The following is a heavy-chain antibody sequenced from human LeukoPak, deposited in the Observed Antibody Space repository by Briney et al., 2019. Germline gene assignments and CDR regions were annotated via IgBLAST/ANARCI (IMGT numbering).Heavy chain of an antibody. CDR2: IYHSGST. D-gene: IGHD3-22*01. CDR3: ARGSQYYYDSSGYYSHDY. Sequence: SETLSLTCTVSGYSISSGYYWGWIRQPPGKGLEWIGSIYHSGSTNYNPSLKSRVTISVDTSKNQFSLKLSSVTAADTAVYYCARGSQYYYDSSGYYSHDYWGQGTLVTVSS. V-gene: IGHV4-38-2*02. CDR1: GYSISSGYY. J-gene: IGHJ4*02.